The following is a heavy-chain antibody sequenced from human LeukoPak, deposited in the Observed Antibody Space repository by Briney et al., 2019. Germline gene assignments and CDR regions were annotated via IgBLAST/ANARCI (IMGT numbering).Heavy chain of an antibody. D-gene: IGHD6-19*01. V-gene: IGHV1-18*01. CDR3: ARDQALAGEGIDY. CDR2: ISVYNGNT. J-gene: IGHJ4*02. CDR1: GYTFTSYG. Sequence: ASVKASCKASGYTFTSYGISWVRQAPGQGLEWMGWISVYNGNTNYAQRLQGRVTMTTDTSTSTAYMELRSLRSDDTAVYYCARDQALAGEGIDYWGQGTLVTVSS.